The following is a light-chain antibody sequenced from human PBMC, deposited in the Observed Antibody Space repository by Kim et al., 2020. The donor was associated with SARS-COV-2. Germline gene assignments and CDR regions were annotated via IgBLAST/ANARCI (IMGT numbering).Light chain of an antibody. Sequence: QSALTQVASVSGSLGRSITISCTGTSSDIGTYNYVAWYQQHPGYAPKLIIFDVIRRPSGVSNRFSGSKSGNTASLTISGLQAEDEGDYYCTSYTSSNTFVFGGGTKLTVL. CDR1: SSDIGTYNY. CDR2: DVI. J-gene: IGLJ3*02. CDR3: TSYTSSNTFV. V-gene: IGLV2-14*03.